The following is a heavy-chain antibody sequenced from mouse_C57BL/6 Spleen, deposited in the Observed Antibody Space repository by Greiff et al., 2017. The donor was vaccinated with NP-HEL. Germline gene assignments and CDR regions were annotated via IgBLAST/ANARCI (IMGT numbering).Heavy chain of an antibody. CDR1: GFNIKNTY. J-gene: IGHJ2*01. V-gene: IGHV14-3*01. CDR3: ARSASTMVTNYFDY. Sequence: EVKLMESVAELVRPGASVKLSCTASGFNIKNTYMHWVKQRPEQGLEWIGRIDPANGNTKYAPKFQGKATITADTSSNTAYLQLSSLTSEDTAIYYCARSASTMVTNYFDYWGQGTTLTVSS. CDR2: IDPANGNT. D-gene: IGHD2-2*01.